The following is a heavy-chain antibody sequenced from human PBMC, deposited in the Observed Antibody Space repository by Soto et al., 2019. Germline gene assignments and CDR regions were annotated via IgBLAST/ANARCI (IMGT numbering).Heavy chain of an antibody. CDR3: ARGGVRTTFPH. D-gene: IGHD1-7*01. V-gene: IGHV4-31*03. CDR1: GGSISGDGYY. J-gene: IGHJ4*02. Sequence: QVQLQESGPGLVKPSQTLSLTCTVSGGSISGDGYYWTWIRQHPGKGLVWIGYIYDTGTTRYNPSLKSRVSISGDTSKNQFSLTLSSVTGADTAMYYCARGGVRTTFPHWGQGTLVTVSS. CDR2: IYDTGTT.